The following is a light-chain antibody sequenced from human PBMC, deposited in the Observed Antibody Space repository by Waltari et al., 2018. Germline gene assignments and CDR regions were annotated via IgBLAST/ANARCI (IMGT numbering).Light chain of an antibody. Sequence: QSALTQPASVSGSPGQSITISCTGTSSDVGGYNYVSWYQQHPGKAPKLMIYDVSDRPSGFSNRFSGSKSGNTASLTISGPQAEDEADYYCSSYTSSSSYVFGTGTKVTVL. CDR2: DVS. CDR1: SSDVGGYNY. J-gene: IGLJ1*01. V-gene: IGLV2-14*01. CDR3: SSYTSSSSYV.